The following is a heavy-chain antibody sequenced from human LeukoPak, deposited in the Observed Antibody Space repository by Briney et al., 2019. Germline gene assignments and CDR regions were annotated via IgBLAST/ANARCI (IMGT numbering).Heavy chain of an antibody. CDR3: ARWVAVAGTSWFFDL. V-gene: IGHV4-59*08. CDR2: IYYSGST. D-gene: IGHD6-19*01. Sequence: PSETLSLTCAVSGGSISSYYWSWIRQPPGKGLEWIGYIYYSGSTTYNPSLKSRVTISVDTSKNRFSLRLTSVTAADTAVYYCARWVAVAGTSWFFDLWGRGTLVTVSS. J-gene: IGHJ2*01. CDR1: GGSISSYY.